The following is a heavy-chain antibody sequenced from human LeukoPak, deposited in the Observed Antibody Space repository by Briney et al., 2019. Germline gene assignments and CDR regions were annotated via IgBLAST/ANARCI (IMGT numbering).Heavy chain of an antibody. CDR3: ARADYDFLTGWTGYYGMDV. J-gene: IGHJ6*02. CDR1: GGSFSGYY. CDR2: VNHGGST. D-gene: IGHD3-9*01. V-gene: IGHV4-34*01. Sequence: SETLSLTCAVYGGSFSGYYWSWIRQPPGKGLEWIGEVNHGGSTNYNPSLKSRVTLSVVMSKKQFSLKLSSVTAADTAVYYCARADYDFLTGWTGYYGMDVWGQGTTVIVSS.